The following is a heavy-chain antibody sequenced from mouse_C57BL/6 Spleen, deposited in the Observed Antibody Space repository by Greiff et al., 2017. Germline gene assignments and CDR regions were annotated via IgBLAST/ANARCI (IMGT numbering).Heavy chain of an antibody. Sequence: VQLQQPGAELVKPGASVKLSCKASGYTFTSYWMQWVKQRPGQGLEWIGEIDPSDSYTNYNQKFKGKATLTVDTSSSTAYMQLSSLTSEDSAVYYCARRAQATTMDYWGQGTSVTVSS. V-gene: IGHV1-50*01. J-gene: IGHJ4*01. CDR2: IDPSDSYT. D-gene: IGHD3-2*02. CDR1: GYTFTSYW. CDR3: ARRAQATTMDY.